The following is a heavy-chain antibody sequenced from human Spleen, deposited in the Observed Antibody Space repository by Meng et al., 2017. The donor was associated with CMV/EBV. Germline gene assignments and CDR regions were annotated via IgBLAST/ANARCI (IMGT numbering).Heavy chain of an antibody. V-gene: IGHV1-69*10. Sequence: SVKVSCKASGGTFSSYAISWVRQAPGQGLEWMGGIIPSGGSTTYAQKFQGRVTMTTDTSTSTVYMELSSLSSEDTAVYYCAGGPYYYYGMDVWGQGTTVTVSS. CDR1: GGTFSSYA. D-gene: IGHD3-16*01. CDR2: IIPSGGST. CDR3: AGGPYYYYGMDV. J-gene: IGHJ6*02.